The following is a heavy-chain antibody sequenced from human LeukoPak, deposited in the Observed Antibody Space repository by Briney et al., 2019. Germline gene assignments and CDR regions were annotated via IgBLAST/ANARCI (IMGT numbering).Heavy chain of an antibody. CDR2: INPSGGNT. CDR1: GYTFTSHY. Sequence: ASVKVSCKASGYTFTSHYMHWVRQAPGQGLEWMGIINPSGGNTNYAQKFQGRVTMTRDTSTSTAYMELSSLRSEDTAVYYCARSDVDTAMGPLNGMDVWGQGTTVTVSS. J-gene: IGHJ6*02. CDR3: ARSDVDTAMGPLNGMDV. V-gene: IGHV1-46*01. D-gene: IGHD5-18*01.